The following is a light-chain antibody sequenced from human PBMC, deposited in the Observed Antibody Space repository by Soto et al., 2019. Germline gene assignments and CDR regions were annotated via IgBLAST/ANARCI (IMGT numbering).Light chain of an antibody. J-gene: IGLJ1*01. Sequence: QSVLTQPASVSGSPGQSITISCTGTSSDVGSYNLVSWYQQHPGKAPKLMIYEGSKRPSGVSNRFSGSKSGNTASLTISGXQAEDEADXYXXSXAGSSTFYVFXXGT. CDR1: SSDVGSYNL. CDR3: XSXAGSSTFYV. V-gene: IGLV2-23*01. CDR2: EGS.